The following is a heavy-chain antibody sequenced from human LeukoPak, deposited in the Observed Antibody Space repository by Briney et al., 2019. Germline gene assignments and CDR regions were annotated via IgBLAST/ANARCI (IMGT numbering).Heavy chain of an antibody. CDR1: GFSFSSYA. Sequence: GSLRLSCAASGFSFSSYAMRWVRQAPGKGLEWVSSISGSGGSTNYADSVKGRFTISRDNSKNTLYLQMNSLRAEGTAVYYCAKEDAPNWYFDLWGRGTLVTVSS. V-gene: IGHV3-23*01. CDR3: AKEDAPNWYFDL. J-gene: IGHJ2*01. CDR2: ISGSGGST.